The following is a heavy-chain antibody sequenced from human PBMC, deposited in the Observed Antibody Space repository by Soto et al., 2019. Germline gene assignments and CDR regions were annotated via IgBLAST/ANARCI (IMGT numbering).Heavy chain of an antibody. CDR3: AKDRTSGATPRDALDI. CDR1: AFTFSSYA. V-gene: IGHV3-23*01. CDR2: ISSSGSNT. J-gene: IGHJ3*02. Sequence: EMQLLESGGGLVQPGGSLRLSCAASAFTFSSYAMSWVRQAPGKGLEWVSSISSSGSNTYYADSVKGRFTISRDNSKNTLHVQMNSLRAEDMAVYYCAKDRTSGATPRDALDICGQGTKVTVSS. D-gene: IGHD1-26*01.